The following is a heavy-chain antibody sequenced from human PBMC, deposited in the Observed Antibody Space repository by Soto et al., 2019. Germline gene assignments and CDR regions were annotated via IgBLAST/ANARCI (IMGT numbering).Heavy chain of an antibody. Sequence: QVQLVQSGAEVKKPGASVKVSCKASGYTFTSYAMHWVRQAPGQRLEWMGWINAGNGNTKYSQKFQGRVTITRDTSASTASLALSSLRSEATAVYYCASEYCAGDCSSAARYGMDVWGQGTTVTVSS. CDR1: GYTFTSYA. D-gene: IGHD2-21*02. J-gene: IGHJ6*02. CDR2: INAGNGNT. V-gene: IGHV1-3*01. CDR3: ASEYCAGDCSSAARYGMDV.